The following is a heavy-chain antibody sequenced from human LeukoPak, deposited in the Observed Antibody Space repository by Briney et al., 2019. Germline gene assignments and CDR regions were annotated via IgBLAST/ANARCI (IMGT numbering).Heavy chain of an antibody. V-gene: IGHV3-30*04. J-gene: IGHJ4*02. CDR3: ARGRGYYYDSSGLFDY. D-gene: IGHD3-22*01. Sequence: PGTSLRLSCAASGFTFISYAIHWVRQAPGKGLEWVAVISFHGTDSFYADSVKGRFTISRDNSKNTLYLQMSSLRADDTAVYYCARGRGYYYDSSGLFDYWGQGTLVTVSS. CDR1: GFTFISYA. CDR2: ISFHGTDS.